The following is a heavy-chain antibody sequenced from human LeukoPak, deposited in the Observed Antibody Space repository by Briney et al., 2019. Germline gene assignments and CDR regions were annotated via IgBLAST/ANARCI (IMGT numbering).Heavy chain of an antibody. CDR2: INSDGRSK. V-gene: IGHV3-74*01. J-gene: IGHJ4*02. CDR1: GFTFSSYW. Sequence: GGSLRLSCAASGFTFSSYWMHWVRQAPGKGLVGVSRINSDGRSKNYADSVKGRFTMSRDNAKNTLYLQMNSLRAEDTAVYYCARVRWGGLYYFDSWGQGTLVTVSS. D-gene: IGHD3-16*01. CDR3: ARVRWGGLYYFDS.